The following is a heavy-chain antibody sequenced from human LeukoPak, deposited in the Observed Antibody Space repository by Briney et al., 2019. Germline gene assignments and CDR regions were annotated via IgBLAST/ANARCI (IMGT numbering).Heavy chain of an antibody. CDR3: ARGPLRRFLEWSPLDY. D-gene: IGHD3-3*01. V-gene: IGHV4-59*01. J-gene: IGHJ4*02. Sequence: SETLSLTCTVSGGSISSYYWSWIRQPPGKGLEWIGYIYYSGSTNYNPSLKSRVTISVDTSKNQFSLKLSSVTAADTAVYYCARGPLRRFLEWSPLDYWGQGTLVTVSS. CDR2: IYYSGST. CDR1: GGSISSYY.